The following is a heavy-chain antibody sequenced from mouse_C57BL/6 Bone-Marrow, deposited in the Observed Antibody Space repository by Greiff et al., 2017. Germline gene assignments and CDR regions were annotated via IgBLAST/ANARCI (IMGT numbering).Heavy chain of an antibody. D-gene: IGHD2-4*01. CDR1: GYTFTSYW. V-gene: IGHV1-55*01. CDR3: ARVRLRRGWFAY. J-gene: IGHJ3*01. Sequence: VQLQQSGAELVKPGASVKMSCKASGYTFTSYWITWVKQRPGQGLAWIGDIYPGSGSTNYNEKFKSKATLTVDTSSSTAYMQLSSLTSEDSAVYYCARVRLRRGWFAYWGQGTLVTVSA. CDR2: IYPGSGST.